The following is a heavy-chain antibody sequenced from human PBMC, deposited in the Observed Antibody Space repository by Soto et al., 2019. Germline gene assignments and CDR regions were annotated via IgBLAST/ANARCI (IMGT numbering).Heavy chain of an antibody. CDR1: GFTFSSYA. V-gene: IGHV3-23*01. D-gene: IGHD6-19*01. CDR2: ISGSGGST. Sequence: FLRLSCAASGFTFSSYAMSWVRQAPGKGLEWVSAISGSGGSTYYADSVKGRFTISRDNSKNTLYLQMNSLRAEDTAVYYCAKDPIAVAGFSYFDFWGQLTLVTVSS. J-gene: IGHJ4*02. CDR3: AKDPIAVAGFSYFDF.